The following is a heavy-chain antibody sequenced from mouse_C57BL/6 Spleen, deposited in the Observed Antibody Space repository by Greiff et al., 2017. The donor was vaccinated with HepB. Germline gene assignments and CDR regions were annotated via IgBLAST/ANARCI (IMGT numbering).Heavy chain of an antibody. Sequence: EVMLVESEGGLVQPGSSMKLSCTASGFTFSDYYMAWVRQVPEKGLEWVANINYDGSSTYYLDSLKSRFIISRDNAKNILYLQMSSLKSEDTATYYCARALYDGYLYAMDYWGQGTSVTVSS. CDR3: ARALYDGYLYAMDY. J-gene: IGHJ4*01. CDR1: GFTFSDYY. CDR2: INYDGSST. V-gene: IGHV5-16*01. D-gene: IGHD2-3*01.